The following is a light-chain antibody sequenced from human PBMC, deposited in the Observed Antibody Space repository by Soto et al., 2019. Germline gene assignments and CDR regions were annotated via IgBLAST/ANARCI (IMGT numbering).Light chain of an antibody. CDR3: QQYGDSPRT. CDR1: RSLSSGY. V-gene: IGKV3-20*01. J-gene: IGKJ1*01. Sequence: IVLMRSPGTLSLSPGERATLSCRASRSLSSGYLAWYQQKPGQAPRLLFYDASRRATGTPDRFSVSGSGTDFTLTISRLEPEDFAVYYCQQYGDSPRTFGQGTKVEIK. CDR2: DAS.